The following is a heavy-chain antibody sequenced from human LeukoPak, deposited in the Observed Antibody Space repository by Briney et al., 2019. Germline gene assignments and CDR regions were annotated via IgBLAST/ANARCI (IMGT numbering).Heavy chain of an antibody. V-gene: IGHV5-51*01. CDR3: ATTRVVPAANLVVNWFDP. D-gene: IGHD2-2*01. CDR2: IYPGDSDT. J-gene: IGHJ5*02. Sequence: GESLKISCKGSGYSFTSYWIGWVRQMPGKGLEWMGIIYPGDSDTRYSPSFQGQVTISADKSISTAYLQWSSLKASDTAMYYCATTRVVPAANLVVNWFDPWGQGTLVTVSS. CDR1: GYSFTSYW.